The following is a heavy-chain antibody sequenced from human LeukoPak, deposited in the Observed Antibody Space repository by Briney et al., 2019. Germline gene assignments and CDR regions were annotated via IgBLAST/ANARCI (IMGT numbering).Heavy chain of an antibody. CDR3: AKDLEYSFDY. CDR2: LSANGGAT. J-gene: IGHJ4*02. CDR1: GFTFSIYA. V-gene: IGHV3-23*01. D-gene: IGHD2/OR15-2a*01. Sequence: GGSLRLSCAASGFTFSIYAMSWVRQAPGKGLEWVSALSANGGATYYANSVKGRFTISRDNSKNTLYLQMNRPRVEDTAVYFCAKDLEYSFDYWGQGTLVTVSS.